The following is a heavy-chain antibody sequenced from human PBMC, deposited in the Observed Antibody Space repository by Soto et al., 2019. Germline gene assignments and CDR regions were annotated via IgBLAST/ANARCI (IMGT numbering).Heavy chain of an antibody. CDR2: IFYSGST. D-gene: IGHD1-26*01. V-gene: IGHV4-61*01. CDR1: GGSVSSGSYY. J-gene: IGHJ4*02. Sequence: QVQLQESGPGLVKPSETLSLTCTVSGGSVSSGSYYCSWIRQPPGKGLEWIGYIFYSGSTNYNPSLKSRVTISVDTSKNQCSLKLSSVTAADTAVYYCARGGSYGDFWGQGTLVTVSP. CDR3: ARGGSYGDF.